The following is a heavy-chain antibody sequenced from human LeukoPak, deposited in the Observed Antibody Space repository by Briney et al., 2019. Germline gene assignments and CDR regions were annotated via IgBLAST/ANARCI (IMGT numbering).Heavy chain of an antibody. Sequence: PSGTLSLTCAVSGGSISSSNWWSWVRQPPGKGLEWIGEIYHSGSTNYNPSLKSRVTISVDKSKNQFSLKLSSVTAADTAVYYCARAGYCSSTSCYLPDNWFDPWGQGTLVTVSS. J-gene: IGHJ5*02. V-gene: IGHV4-4*02. CDR2: IYHSGST. CDR3: ARAGYCSSTSCYLPDNWFDP. D-gene: IGHD2-2*03. CDR1: GGSISSSNW.